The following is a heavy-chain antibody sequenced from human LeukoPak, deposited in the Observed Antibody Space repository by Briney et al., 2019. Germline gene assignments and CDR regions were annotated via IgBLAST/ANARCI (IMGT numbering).Heavy chain of an antibody. CDR3: ARDLSTTVTTDWYFDL. J-gene: IGHJ2*01. CDR2: IYYSGST. CDR1: GGSISSSSYY. D-gene: IGHD4-17*01. Sequence: PSETLSLTCTVSGGSISSSSYYWGWIRQPPGKGLEWIGSIYYSGSTYYNPSLKSRVTISVDTSKNQFSLKLSSVTAADTAVYYCARDLSTTVTTDWYFDLWGRGTLVTVSS. V-gene: IGHV4-39*07.